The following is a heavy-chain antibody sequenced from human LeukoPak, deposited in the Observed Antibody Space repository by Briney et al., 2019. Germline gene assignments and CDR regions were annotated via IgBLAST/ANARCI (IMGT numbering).Heavy chain of an antibody. D-gene: IGHD3-10*01. CDR2: IYYSGST. J-gene: IGHJ6*02. V-gene: IGHV4-38-2*02. CDR3: ARVRGIRAFDGMDV. CDR1: GDSMSSHY. Sequence: SETLSLTCTVSGDSMSSHYWSWIRQPPGKGLEWIGSIYYSGSTYYNPSLKSRVTISVDTSKNQFSLKLSSVTAADTAVYYCARVRGIRAFDGMDVWGQGTTVTVSS.